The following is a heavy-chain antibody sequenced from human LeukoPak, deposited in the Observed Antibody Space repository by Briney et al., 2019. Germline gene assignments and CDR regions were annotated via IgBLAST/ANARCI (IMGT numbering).Heavy chain of an antibody. V-gene: IGHV5-51*01. CDR1: GYSFTSYW. Sequence: GESLKISCKGSGYSFTSYWIAWVRKMPGKGLEWVGIINGGDSETRYSPSLQGQVTISADKSITTAYLQWSSLKASDTAMYYCARHQNVRDGFNLWGQGTLVTVSS. CDR2: INGGDSET. CDR3: ARHQNVRDGFNL. J-gene: IGHJ4*02. D-gene: IGHD5-24*01.